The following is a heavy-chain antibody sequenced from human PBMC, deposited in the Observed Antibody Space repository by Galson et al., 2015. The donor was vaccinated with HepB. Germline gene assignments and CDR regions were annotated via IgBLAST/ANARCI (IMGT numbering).Heavy chain of an antibody. J-gene: IGHJ4*02. V-gene: IGHV3-64*01. CDR3: ARGLLPGIAVAFLY. CDR2: ISSNGGST. D-gene: IGHD6-19*01. CDR1: GFTFSSYA. Sequence: SLRLSCAASGFTFSSYAMHWVRQAPGKGLEYVSAISSNGGSTYYANSVKGRFTISRDNSKNSLYLQMGSLRAEDMAVYYCARGLLPGIAVAFLYWGQGTVVTVSS.